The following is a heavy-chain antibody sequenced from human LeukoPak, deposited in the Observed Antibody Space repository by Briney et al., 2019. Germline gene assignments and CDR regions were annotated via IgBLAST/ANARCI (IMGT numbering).Heavy chain of an antibody. CDR1: GYSFTSYW. Sequence: GESLKISCKGSGYSFTSYWIGWVRQMPGKGLEWMGIIYPGDSDTRYSPSFQGQVTISADKSISTAYLQWSSLKASDTAMYYCASQTPQYCSSTSCYHLYDLWGQGTLVTVSS. CDR2: IYPGDSDT. CDR3: ASQTPQYCSSTSCYHLYDL. V-gene: IGHV5-51*01. D-gene: IGHD2-2*01. J-gene: IGHJ4*02.